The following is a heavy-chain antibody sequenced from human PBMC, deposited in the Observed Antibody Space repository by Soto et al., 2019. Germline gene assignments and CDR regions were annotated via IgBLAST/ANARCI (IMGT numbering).Heavy chain of an antibody. D-gene: IGHD1-26*01. J-gene: IGHJ5*02. CDR1: GFTFSSYA. CDR2: ISGSGGST. Sequence: ESVGGLVQPGGSLRLSCAASGFTFSSYAMSWVRQAPGKGLEWVSAISGSGGSTYYADSVKGRFTISRDNSKNTLYLQMNSLRAEDTAVYYCAKDPEYSGSYSGWFDPWGQGTLVTVSS. CDR3: AKDPEYSGSYSGWFDP. V-gene: IGHV3-23*01.